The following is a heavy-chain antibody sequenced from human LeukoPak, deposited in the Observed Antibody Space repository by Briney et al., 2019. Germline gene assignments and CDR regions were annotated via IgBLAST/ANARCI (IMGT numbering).Heavy chain of an antibody. Sequence: ASVKVSCKASGYTFTSYYMHWVRQAPGQGLEWMGIINPSGGSTSYAQKFQGRVTMTRDTSTSTVYMELSSLRSEDTAVYYCARGPQPKTRIAAAARHHFDYWGQGTLVTVSS. J-gene: IGHJ4*02. V-gene: IGHV1-46*01. CDR3: ARGPQPKTRIAAAARHHFDY. CDR1: GYTFTSYY. CDR2: INPSGGST. D-gene: IGHD6-13*01.